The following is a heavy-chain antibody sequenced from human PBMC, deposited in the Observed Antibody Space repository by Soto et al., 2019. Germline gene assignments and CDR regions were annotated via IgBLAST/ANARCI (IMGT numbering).Heavy chain of an antibody. Sequence: PGGSLRLSCAAPGFTFSSYAMSWVRQAPGKGLEWVSAISGSGGSTYYADSVKGRFTISRDNSKNTLYLQMNSLRAEDTAVYYCAKEIFYSSGWKNWFDPWGQGTLVTVSS. CDR1: GFTFSSYA. D-gene: IGHD6-19*01. V-gene: IGHV3-23*01. J-gene: IGHJ5*02. CDR3: AKEIFYSSGWKNWFDP. CDR2: ISGSGGST.